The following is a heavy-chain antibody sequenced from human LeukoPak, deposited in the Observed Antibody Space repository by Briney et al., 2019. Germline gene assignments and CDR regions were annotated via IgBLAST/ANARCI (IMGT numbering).Heavy chain of an antibody. CDR3: AREESGGYFDY. J-gene: IGHJ4*02. D-gene: IGHD2-8*02. Sequence: ASVKVSCTASGYTFTGYYMHWVRQAPGQGLEWVGLINPTGTGTNYAQKFRGRVTLTRDTSTTTVYMELSSLRSEDTAVYYCAREESGGYFDYWGQGTPVTVSS. V-gene: IGHV1-46*01. CDR1: GYTFTGYY. CDR2: INPTGTGT.